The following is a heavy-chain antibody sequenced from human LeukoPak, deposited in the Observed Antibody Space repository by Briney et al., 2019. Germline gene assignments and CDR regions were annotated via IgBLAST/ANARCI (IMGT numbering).Heavy chain of an antibody. J-gene: IGHJ4*02. CDR2: ISTDVSTT. D-gene: IGHD2-2*01. CDR1: GYTFSSYW. V-gene: IGHV3-74*01. CDR3: ASLGYCSSTSCYGLDY. Sequence: GGSLRLSCTASGYTFSSYWMHWVRQAPGKGLVWVSRISTDVSTTTYADSVTGRFTISRDNAKNTLYLQMNSLRDEDTAVYYCASLGYCSSTSCYGLDYWGQGTLVTVSS.